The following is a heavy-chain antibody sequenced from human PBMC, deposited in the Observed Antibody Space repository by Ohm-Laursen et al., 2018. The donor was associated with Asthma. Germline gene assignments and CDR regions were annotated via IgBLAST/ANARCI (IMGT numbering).Heavy chain of an antibody. CDR2: IWYDGSNK. D-gene: IGHD5-18*01. Sequence: SLRLSCTASGFTFSSYGMHWVRQAPGKGLEWVAVIWYDGSNKYYADSVKGRFTISRDNSKNTLYLQMNSLRAEDTAVYYCARAYSYGEPWGAGDYWGQGTLVTVSS. J-gene: IGHJ4*02. CDR3: ARAYSYGEPWGAGDY. CDR1: GFTFSSYG. V-gene: IGHV3-33*01.